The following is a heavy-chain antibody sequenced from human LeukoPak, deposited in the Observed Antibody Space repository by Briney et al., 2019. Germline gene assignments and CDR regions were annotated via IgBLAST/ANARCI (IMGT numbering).Heavy chain of an antibody. J-gene: IGHJ4*02. CDR3: ASAAGSSGWYDY. D-gene: IGHD6-19*01. V-gene: IGHV3-7*01. Sequence: PGGSLRLSCAASGFTFSSYWMSWVRQAPGKGLEWVANIKQDGSEKYYVDSVKGRFTISRDNAKNSLYLQMNSLRAEDTAVYYCASAAGSSGWYDYWAREPWSPSPQ. CDR1: GFTFSSYW. CDR2: IKQDGSEK.